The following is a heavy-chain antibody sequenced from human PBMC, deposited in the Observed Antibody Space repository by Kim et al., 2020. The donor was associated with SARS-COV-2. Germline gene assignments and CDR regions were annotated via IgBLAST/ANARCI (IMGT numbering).Heavy chain of an antibody. CDR3: ARDAFQDYFYSGMDV. CDR1: RYTFTSYY. Sequence: ASVKVSCKASRYTFTSYYMHWVRQAPGQGLEWMGIINPSGGSTSYAQKFQGRVTMTRDTSTSTVYMELSSLRSEDTAVYYCARDAFQDYFYSGMDVWGQGTTVTVSS. J-gene: IGHJ6*02. CDR2: INPSGGST. V-gene: IGHV1-46*01.